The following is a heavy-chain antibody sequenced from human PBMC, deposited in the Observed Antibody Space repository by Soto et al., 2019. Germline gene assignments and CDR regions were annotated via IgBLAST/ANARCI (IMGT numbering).Heavy chain of an antibody. D-gene: IGHD4-17*01. V-gene: IGHV3-9*01. CDR1: GFTFDDYA. CDR3: AKGTYGDYTTDAFDI. CDR2: ISWNSGSI. J-gene: IGHJ3*02. Sequence: GGSLRLSCAASGFTFDDYAMHWVRQAPGKGLEWVSGISWNSGSIGYADSVKGRFTISRDNAKNSLYLQMNSLRAEDTALYYCAKGTYGDYTTDAFDIWGQGTMVTVSS.